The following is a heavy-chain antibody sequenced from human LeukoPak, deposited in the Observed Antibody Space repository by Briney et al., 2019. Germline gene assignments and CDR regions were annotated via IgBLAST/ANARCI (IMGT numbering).Heavy chain of an antibody. Sequence: SETLSLTCAVSGYSISSGYYWGCIRQPPGKGLEWISSIYHSGSTYYNPSLKSRVTISVDTSKNQVSLKLSSVNAADTAVYYCARRGYCSGSACYSFDYWGQGTLVTVSS. J-gene: IGHJ4*02. CDR2: IYHSGST. V-gene: IGHV4-38-2*01. CDR1: GYSISSGYY. D-gene: IGHD2-15*01. CDR3: ARRGYCSGSACYSFDY.